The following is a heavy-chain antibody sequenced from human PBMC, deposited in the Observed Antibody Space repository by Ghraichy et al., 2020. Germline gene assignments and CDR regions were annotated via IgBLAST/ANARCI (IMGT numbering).Heavy chain of an antibody. J-gene: IGHJ4*02. D-gene: IGHD6-6*01. CDR3: ARTPSITARPFDY. CDR1: GGSFSGYY. Sequence: SETLSLTCAVYGGSFSGYYWSWIRQPPEKGLEWIGEINHSGSTNYNPSLKSRVTLSVDTSKTQFSLRLSSVTAADTAVYYCARTPSITARPFDYWGQGTLVTVSS. CDR2: INHSGST. V-gene: IGHV4-34*01.